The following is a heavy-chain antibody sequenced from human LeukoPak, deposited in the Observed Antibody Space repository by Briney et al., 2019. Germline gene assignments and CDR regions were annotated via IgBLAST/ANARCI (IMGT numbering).Heavy chain of an antibody. CDR2: IGKAGNGD. V-gene: IGHV3-7*01. CDR1: GFSFSSYW. CDR3: AKEVSWPGYFDY. J-gene: IGHJ4*02. D-gene: IGHD2-15*01. Sequence: PGGSLRLSCAASGFSFSSYWMTWVRQPPGKGLEWVANIGKAGNGDYYVDSVKGRFTISRDNSKNTLYLQMNSLRAEDTAVYFCAKEVSWPGYFDYWGQGTLVTVSS.